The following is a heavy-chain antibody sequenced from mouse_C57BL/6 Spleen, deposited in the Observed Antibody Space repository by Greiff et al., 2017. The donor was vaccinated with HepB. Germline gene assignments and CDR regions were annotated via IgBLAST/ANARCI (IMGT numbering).Heavy chain of an antibody. Sequence: EVKLLESGGGLVKPGGSLKLSCAASGFTFSDYGMHWVRQAPEKGLEWVAYISSGSSTIYYADTVKGRFTISRDKAKNTLFLQMTSLRSEDTAMYYCARSYYGNPLIGWGQGTTLTVSS. CDR2: ISSGSSTI. CDR3: ARSYYGNPLIG. CDR1: GFTFSDYG. V-gene: IGHV5-17*01. D-gene: IGHD2-1*01. J-gene: IGHJ2*01.